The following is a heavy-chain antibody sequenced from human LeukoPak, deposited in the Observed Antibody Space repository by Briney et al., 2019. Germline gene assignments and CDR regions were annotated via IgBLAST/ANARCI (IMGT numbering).Heavy chain of an antibody. CDR1: GFTVSSNS. CDR2: IYSDNT. CDR3: ARDTGLLNFDY. J-gene: IGHJ4*02. D-gene: IGHD4-11*01. V-gene: IGHV3-53*01. Sequence: GGSLRLSCAASGFTVSSNSMSWVRQAPGKGLEWVSFIYSDNTHYSDSVKGRFTISRDNSKNTLYLQMNSLRAEDTAVYYCARDTGLLNFDYWGQGTLVTVSS.